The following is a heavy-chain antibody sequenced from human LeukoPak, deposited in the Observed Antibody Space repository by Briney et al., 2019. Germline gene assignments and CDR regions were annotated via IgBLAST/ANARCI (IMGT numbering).Heavy chain of an antibody. CDR1: GGSISSSSYY. Sequence: SETLSLTCTVSGGSISSSSYYWGWIRQPPGKGLEWIGSIYYSVSTYYNPSLKSRVTISVDTSKNQFSLKLSSVTAADTAVYYCASSPANSYDSSGYYWGQGTLVTVSS. CDR2: IYYSVST. D-gene: IGHD3-22*01. CDR3: ASSPANSYDSSGYY. V-gene: IGHV4-39*07. J-gene: IGHJ4*02.